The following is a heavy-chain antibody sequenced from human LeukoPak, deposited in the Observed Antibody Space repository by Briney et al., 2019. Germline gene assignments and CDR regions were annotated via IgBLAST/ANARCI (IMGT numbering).Heavy chain of an antibody. J-gene: IGHJ4*02. CDR1: GFTFSSYA. V-gene: IGHV3-23*01. D-gene: IGHD6-19*01. Sequence: GGSLRLSCEASGFTFSSYAMSWVRQAPGKGLEWVSAISGSGGSTYYADSVKGRFTISRDNSKNTLYLQMNSLRAEDTAVYYCAKTVRSGWTPFCDYWGQGTLVTVSS. CDR3: AKTVRSGWTPFCDY. CDR2: ISGSGGST.